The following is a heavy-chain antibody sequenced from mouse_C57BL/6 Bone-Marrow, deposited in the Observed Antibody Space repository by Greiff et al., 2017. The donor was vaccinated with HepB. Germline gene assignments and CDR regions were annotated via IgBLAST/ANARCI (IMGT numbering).Heavy chain of an antibody. Sequence: VQLQESGAELVKPGASVKISCKASGYAFSSYWMNWVKQRPGKGLEWIGQIYPGDGDTNYNGKFKGKATLTADKSSSTAYMQLSSLTSEVSAVYFCARHYYGSSYVGWYFDVWGTGTTVTVSS. CDR1: GYAFSSYW. D-gene: IGHD1-1*01. J-gene: IGHJ1*03. CDR2: IYPGDGDT. CDR3: ARHYYGSSYVGWYFDV. V-gene: IGHV1-80*01.